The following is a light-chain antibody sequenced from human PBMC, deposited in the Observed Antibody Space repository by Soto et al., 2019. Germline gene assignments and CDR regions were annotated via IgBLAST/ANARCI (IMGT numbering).Light chain of an antibody. CDR3: QQSYRSPTM. CDR1: QSISSY. CDR2: AAS. J-gene: IGKJ1*01. V-gene: IGKV1-39*01. Sequence: DIQMTQSPSSLSASVGDRVTITCRASQSISSYLNWYQQKPGKAPKLLIYAASSLQSGVPSRFSGSGSGTDFTLSISSLQPEDFATYYCQQSYRSPTMFGQGTKVEIK.